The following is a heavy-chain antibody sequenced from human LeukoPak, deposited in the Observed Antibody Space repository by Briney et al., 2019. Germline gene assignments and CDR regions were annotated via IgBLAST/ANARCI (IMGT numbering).Heavy chain of an antibody. CDR3: ARGNFWSGYYLDY. Sequence: GGSLRLSCAASGFTVSSNYMSWVRQAPGKGLEWVSVIYSSGGTNYADSVKGRFTISRDDSKNTVFLQMNSLRVEDTAFYYCARGNFWSGYYLDYWGQGTLVTVSS. CDR2: IYSSGGT. CDR1: GFTVSSNY. D-gene: IGHD3-3*01. V-gene: IGHV3-53*01. J-gene: IGHJ4*02.